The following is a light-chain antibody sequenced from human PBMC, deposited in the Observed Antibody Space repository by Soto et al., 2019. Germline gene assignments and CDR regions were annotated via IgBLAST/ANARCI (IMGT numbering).Light chain of an antibody. CDR2: AAS. V-gene: IGKV3-20*01. CDR3: QQYGSSPRT. CDR1: QSVSTNY. J-gene: IGKJ1*01. Sequence: EIVLTQSPGTLSLSPGDRATLSCRANQSVSTNYLAWYQQKSGQAPRLLIYAASSRTSGISDRFSGSGSGTDFTLTISRLEPEDFAVYYCQQYGSSPRTFGQGTKVEIK.